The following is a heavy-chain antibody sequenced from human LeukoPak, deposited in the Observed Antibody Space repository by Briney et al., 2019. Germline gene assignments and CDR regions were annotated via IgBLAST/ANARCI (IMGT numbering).Heavy chain of an antibody. J-gene: IGHJ2*01. D-gene: IGHD3-16*02. Sequence: PSETLSLTCTVSGGSISSYYWSRIRQPPGKGLEWIGYISYSGSTNYNPSLKSRVTISVDTSKNQFSLKLSSVTAADTAVYYCARVLRSGKLLLHWYLDLWGRGTLVTVSS. CDR1: GGSISSYY. CDR2: ISYSGST. V-gene: IGHV4-59*01. CDR3: ARVLRSGKLLLHWYLDL.